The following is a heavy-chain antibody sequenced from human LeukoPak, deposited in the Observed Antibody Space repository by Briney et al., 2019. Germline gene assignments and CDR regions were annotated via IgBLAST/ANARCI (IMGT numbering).Heavy chain of an antibody. CDR3: ARGLRGSGWYHY. D-gene: IGHD6-19*01. V-gene: IGHV4-34*01. CDR1: GGSFSGYY. J-gene: IGHJ4*02. CDR2: INHSGST. Sequence: SETLSLTCAVYGGSFSGYYWSWIRQPPGKGLEWIGEINHSGSTNYNPSLKSRVTISVDTSKNQFSLKLSSVTAADTAVYYCARGLRGSGWYHYRGQGTLVTVSS.